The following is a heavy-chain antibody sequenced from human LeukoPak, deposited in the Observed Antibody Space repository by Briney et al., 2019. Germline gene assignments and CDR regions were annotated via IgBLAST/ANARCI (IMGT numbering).Heavy chain of an antibody. CDR1: GFTFSSYW. V-gene: IGHV3-74*03. J-gene: IGHJ1*01. CDR3: YGANAEH. D-gene: IGHD4-23*01. CDR2: TNTDGSST. Sequence: PGGSLRLSCAASGFTFSSYWRNWVRQAPGKGLVWVSGTNTDGSSTMYANSVKGRFTIARDNAKNTLYLQMNSLRAEDTAVYYCYGANAEHWGQGTMVTVSS.